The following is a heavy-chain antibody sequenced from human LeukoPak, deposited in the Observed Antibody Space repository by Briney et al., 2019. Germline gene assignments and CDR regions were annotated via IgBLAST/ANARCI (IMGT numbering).Heavy chain of an antibody. J-gene: IGHJ3*02. V-gene: IGHV4-59*12. CDR1: GGSISSYY. Sequence: PSETLSLTCTVSGGSISSYYWSWIRQPPGKGLEWIGYIYYSGSTNYNPSLKRRVTISVDTSKNQFSLKLSSVTAADTAVYYCARDEVRGYCSSTSCFDAFDIWGQGTMVTVSS. CDR3: ARDEVRGYCSSTSCFDAFDI. D-gene: IGHD2-2*01. CDR2: IYYSGST.